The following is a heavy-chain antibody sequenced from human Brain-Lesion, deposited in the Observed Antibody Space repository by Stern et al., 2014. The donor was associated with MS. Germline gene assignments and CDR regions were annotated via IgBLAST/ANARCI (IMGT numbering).Heavy chain of an antibody. CDR2: FDPEDGEK. CDR1: GYTLTDLS. Sequence: QVQLVQSGAEVKKPGASVKVSCKVSGYTLTDLSMHWVRQAPGKGLEWMGGFDPEDGEKIYAPKFQGRVTMTEDTSTDTAYMELSSLRSEDTAVYYCATDRDDFRSGYSAPTKGYGLDVWGQGTTVTVTS. D-gene: IGHD3-3*01. V-gene: IGHV1-24*01. J-gene: IGHJ6*02. CDR3: ATDRDDFRSGYSAPTKGYGLDV.